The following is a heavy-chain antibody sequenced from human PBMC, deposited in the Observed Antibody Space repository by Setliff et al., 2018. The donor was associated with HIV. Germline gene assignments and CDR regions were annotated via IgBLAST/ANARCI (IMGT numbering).Heavy chain of an antibody. J-gene: IGHJ6*03. Sequence: ASVKVSCKASGYTFSGDYIHWVRQAPGQGLEWMGWINPNSADTNYAQKFQGRVTMTRDTSISTAYMQLTRLKSDDTAVYYCARVPVSNYYHYMDVWGKGTTVTVSS. CDR1: GYTFSGDY. CDR3: ARVPVSNYYHYMDV. CDR2: INPNSADT. V-gene: IGHV1-2*02.